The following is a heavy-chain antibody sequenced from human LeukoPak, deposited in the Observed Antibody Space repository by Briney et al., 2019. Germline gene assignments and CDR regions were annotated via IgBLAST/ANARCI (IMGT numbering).Heavy chain of an antibody. V-gene: IGHV4-31*03. CDR2: IYYSGST. J-gene: IGHJ4*02. D-gene: IGHD3-22*01. CDR1: GGSISSGGYY. CDR3: AGLVGRYSSGLYYYYFDY. Sequence: SQTLSLTCTASGGSISSGGYYWSWIRQHPGKGLEWIGYIYYSGSTYYNPSLKSRVTISVDTSKNQFFLNLSSVTAADTAVYYCAGLVGRYSSGLYYYYFDYWGQGTLVTVSS.